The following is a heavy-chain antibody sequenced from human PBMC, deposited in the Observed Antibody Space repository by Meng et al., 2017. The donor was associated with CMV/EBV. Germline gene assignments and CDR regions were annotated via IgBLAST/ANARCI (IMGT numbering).Heavy chain of an antibody. D-gene: IGHD7-27*01. J-gene: IGHJ4*02. CDR1: GYTFTGYY. CDR3: ARVESAQLGTPPYDY. CDR2: INPNSGGT. Sequence: ASVKVSCKASGYTFTGYYMHWVRQAPGQGLEGMGWINPNSGGTNYAQKFQGRVTMTRDTSISTAYMELSRLRSDDTAVYYCARVESAQLGTPPYDYWGQGTLVTVSS. V-gene: IGHV1-2*02.